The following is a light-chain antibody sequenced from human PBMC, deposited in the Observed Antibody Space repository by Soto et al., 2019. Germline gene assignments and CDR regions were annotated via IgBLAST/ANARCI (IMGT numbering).Light chain of an antibody. V-gene: IGKV1-39*01. Sequence: DIQMTQSPSSLSASVGDRVTITCRASQNINTYLNWYQQKPGKALKLLIYGTSSLQSGVPSRFSGSGSGTDFTLTISSLQPDDFATYYCQHYNSYSEAFGQGTRLEIK. J-gene: IGKJ5*01. CDR2: GTS. CDR3: QHYNSYSEA. CDR1: QNINTY.